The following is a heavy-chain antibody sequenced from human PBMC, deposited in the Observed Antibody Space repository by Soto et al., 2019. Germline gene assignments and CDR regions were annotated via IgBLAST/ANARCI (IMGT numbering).Heavy chain of an antibody. CDR1: GGTFSRYA. Sequence: QVQLVQSGAEVKKPGSSVKVSCKASGGTFSRYAISWVRQAPGQGLEWMGGVIPMFGTANYAQKFKGRVTITADESTSTAYMELRGLRSEDTAIYYCARGWGLDTSDYYYAYWGQGTLVTVSS. CDR3: ARGWGLDTSDYYYAY. D-gene: IGHD3-22*01. CDR2: VIPMFGTA. V-gene: IGHV1-69*01. J-gene: IGHJ4*02.